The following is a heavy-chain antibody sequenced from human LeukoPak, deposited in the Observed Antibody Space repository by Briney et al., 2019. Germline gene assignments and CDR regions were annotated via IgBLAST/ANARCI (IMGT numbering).Heavy chain of an antibody. Sequence: GESLKISCKGSGYSFTSYWIGWVRQMPGKGLEWMGIIYPGDSDTRYSPSFQGQVTISADKSISTAYLQWSSLKASDTAMYYCARMPLGYCSGGSCSASDYWGQGTLVTVSS. CDR1: GYSFTSYW. CDR2: IYPGDSDT. V-gene: IGHV5-51*01. D-gene: IGHD2-15*01. CDR3: ARMPLGYCSGGSCSASDY. J-gene: IGHJ4*02.